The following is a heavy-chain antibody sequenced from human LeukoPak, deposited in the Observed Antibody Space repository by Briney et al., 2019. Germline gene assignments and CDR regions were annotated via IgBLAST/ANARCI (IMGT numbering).Heavy chain of an antibody. J-gene: IGHJ4*02. D-gene: IGHD6-19*01. CDR2: ISATGGST. CDR3: AKGGYSSGWRNYFDY. Sequence: GGSLRLSCEASGFTFSSYGITWVRQAPGKGLEWVSTISATGGSTYYADSVKGRFTISRDNSKDTLYLQMNSLRAEDTAVYCCAKGGYSSGWRNYFDYWGQGTLVTVSS. V-gene: IGHV3-23*01. CDR1: GFTFSSYG.